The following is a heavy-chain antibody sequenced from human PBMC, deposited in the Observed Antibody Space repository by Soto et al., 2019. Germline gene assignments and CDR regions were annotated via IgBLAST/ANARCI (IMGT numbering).Heavy chain of an antibody. J-gene: IGHJ4*02. CDR2: ISGYNGNA. CDR1: GYTFSSYG. CDR3: PREGWLGELLY. D-gene: IGHD3-16*01. V-gene: IGHV1-18*01. Sequence: VQLVQSGNEVQRPGASVKVSCKTSGYTFSSYGIIWVRQAPGQGLEWMGWISGYNGNADYAQKFQGRVHMTTDTSTSTVFMELRNLRSDDTALYYCPREGWLGELLYWGQGSLVTVS.